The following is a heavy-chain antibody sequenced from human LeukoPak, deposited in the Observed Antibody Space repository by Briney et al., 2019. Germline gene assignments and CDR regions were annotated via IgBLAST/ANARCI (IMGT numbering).Heavy chain of an antibody. V-gene: IGHV1-2*02. CDR2: INPDSGGT. D-gene: IGHD4-17*01. CDR1: GYTFTYYY. Sequence: ASVKVSCKASGYTFTYYYIHWVRQAPGQGLEWMGWINPDSGGTKYVQKFQGRVTMTRDTSISTAYIDLSSLRSDDTAVYYCARDPYGDNHLDYWGQGTLVTVSS. J-gene: IGHJ4*02. CDR3: ARDPYGDNHLDY.